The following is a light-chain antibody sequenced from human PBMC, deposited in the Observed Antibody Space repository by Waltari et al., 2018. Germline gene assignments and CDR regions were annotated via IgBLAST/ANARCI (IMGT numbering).Light chain of an antibody. Sequence: EIVLTQSTGTLSLSPGERATLSCWASQSVSRTLAWYQQKPGQAPRLLIYDASSRATGIPDRFSGSGSGTDFSLTISRLEPEDFAVYYCQKYGTLPATFGQGTTVEIK. CDR1: QSVSRT. CDR2: DAS. CDR3: QKYGTLPAT. J-gene: IGKJ1*01. V-gene: IGKV3-20*01.